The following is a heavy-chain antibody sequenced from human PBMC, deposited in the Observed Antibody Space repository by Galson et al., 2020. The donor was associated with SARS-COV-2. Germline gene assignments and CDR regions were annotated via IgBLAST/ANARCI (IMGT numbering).Heavy chain of an antibody. CDR1: GFTFSSYA. CDR2: ISNDGSNK. Sequence: QLGESLKISCAASGFTFSSYAMHWVRQAPGKGLEWVAAISNDGSNKYYADSAKGRFTISSDNSKNALYLQMNSLRAEDTAVYYCAREPTDTIFGVVIYFWYLDVWGRGTLGSVSS. D-gene: IGHD3-3*01. CDR3: AREPTDTIFGVVIYFWYLDV. J-gene: IGHJ2*01. V-gene: IGHV3-30*04.